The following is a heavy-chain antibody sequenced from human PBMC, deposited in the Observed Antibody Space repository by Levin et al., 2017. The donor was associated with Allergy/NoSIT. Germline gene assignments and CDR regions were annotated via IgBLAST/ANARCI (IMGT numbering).Heavy chain of an antibody. CDR1: GFTFSSYA. J-gene: IGHJ4*02. V-gene: IGHV3-23*01. Sequence: GGSLRLSCAASGFTFSSYAMSWVRQAPGKGLEWVSAISGSGGYTYYADSVKGRFTISRDNSKNTLYLQMNSLRAEDTAVYYCAKRDSGYDSWGGPFDYCGQGPLATVPS. CDR2: ISGSGGYT. CDR3: AKRDSGYDSWGGPFDY. D-gene: IGHD5-12*01.